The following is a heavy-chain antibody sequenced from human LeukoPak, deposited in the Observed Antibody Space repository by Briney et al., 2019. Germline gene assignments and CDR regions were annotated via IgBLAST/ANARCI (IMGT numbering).Heavy chain of an antibody. CDR1: GFTFSSYS. CDR2: ISSSSSTI. V-gene: IGHV3-48*04. D-gene: IGHD3-16*02. J-gene: IGHJ4*02. CDR3: ARGKMITFGGVIVY. Sequence: PGGSLRLSCAASGFTFSSYSMNWVRQAPGKGLEWVSYISSSSSTIYYADSVKGRFTISRDNAKNSLYLQMNSLRAEDTAVYYCARGKMITFGGVIVYWGQGTLVTVSS.